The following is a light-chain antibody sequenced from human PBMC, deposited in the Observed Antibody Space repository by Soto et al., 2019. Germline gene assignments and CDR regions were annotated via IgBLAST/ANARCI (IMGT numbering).Light chain of an antibody. CDR3: QQYYNTPRT. V-gene: IGKV4-1*01. Sequence: DIVMTQSPEPLAVSLGERATINCKSSQTVLYSCNTKNYLDWYQQKPGQPPKLLIYWASTRKSGVPDRFSGSGSGTDFALTISSLLAEDVAVYYCQQYYNTPRTFRQGIKVEIK. CDR2: WAS. J-gene: IGKJ1*01. CDR1: QTVLYSCNTKNY.